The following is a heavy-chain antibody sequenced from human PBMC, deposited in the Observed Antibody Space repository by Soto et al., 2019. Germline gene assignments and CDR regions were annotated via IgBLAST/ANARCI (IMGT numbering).Heavy chain of an antibody. D-gene: IGHD6-13*01. Sequence: ASVKVSCKASGYTFTGHYMHWVRQTPGQGLEWMGWINTQAGGTSYAQRFQGRVTMTRDTSMSTVYMELSRLRSDDTAVYYCARDRGNSWPRDFASWGQGTLVTVSS. CDR2: INTQAGGT. CDR3: ARDRGNSWPRDFAS. V-gene: IGHV1-2*02. CDR1: GYTFTGHY. J-gene: IGHJ4*02.